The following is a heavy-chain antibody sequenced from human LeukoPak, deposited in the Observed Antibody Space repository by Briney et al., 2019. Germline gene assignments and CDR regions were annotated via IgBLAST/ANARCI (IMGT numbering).Heavy chain of an antibody. CDR1: GGSNSNNNYY. CDR2: IYSGGNT. V-gene: IGHV4-39*01. D-gene: IGHD6-13*01. CDR3: ARLGTSWYVSLDY. J-gene: IGHJ4*02. Sequence: PSETLSLTCTVSGGSNSNNNYYWGWIRQPPGKGLEWIASIYSGGNTYYNPSLKSRVTMSTDTSKNQFSLKLTSVTAADTAMYYCARLGTSWYVSLDYWGQGTLVTVSS.